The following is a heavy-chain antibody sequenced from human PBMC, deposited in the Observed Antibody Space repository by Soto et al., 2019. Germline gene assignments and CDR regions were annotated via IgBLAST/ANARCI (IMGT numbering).Heavy chain of an antibody. CDR1: GDSISSGDYY. J-gene: IGHJ4*02. Sequence: SETLSLTCTVSGDSISSGDYYWSWIRQPPGQGLEWIGYIYYSGSTYYNPSLKSRVNISVDRSRKHPSLKLSSVSAADTAVYYCALAEGTAAEYYFHYWGQGTLVTVSS. CDR2: IYYSGST. CDR3: ALAEGTAAEYYFHY. V-gene: IGHV4-30-4*01. D-gene: IGHD6-13*01.